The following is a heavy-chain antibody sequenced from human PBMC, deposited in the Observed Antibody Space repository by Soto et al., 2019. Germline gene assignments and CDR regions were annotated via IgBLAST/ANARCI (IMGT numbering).Heavy chain of an antibody. Sequence: EVQLLESGGGLVQPGGSLRLSCAASGFTFSSYAMSWVRQAPGKGLEWVSAISGSGGSTYYADSVKGLFTISRDNSKNTLYLQMNSLRAEDTAVYYCAKNLPSCSSTSCQNAFDIWGQGTMVSVSS. CDR1: GFTFSSYA. D-gene: IGHD2-2*01. V-gene: IGHV3-23*01. CDR2: ISGSGGST. CDR3: AKNLPSCSSTSCQNAFDI. J-gene: IGHJ3*02.